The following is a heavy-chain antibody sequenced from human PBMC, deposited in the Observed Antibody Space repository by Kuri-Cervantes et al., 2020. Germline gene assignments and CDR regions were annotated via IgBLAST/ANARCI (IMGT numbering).Heavy chain of an antibody. CDR3: AIEPVSYYYYGMDV. V-gene: IGHV1-8*01. CDR1: GYTFISYD. CDR2: MNPNSGNT. Sequence: ASVKVFCKASGYTFISYDINWVGQATGQGLEWRGWMNPNSGNTGYAQKFQGRVTMTRNNSISKAYMELSSLRAEDTTVYYYAIEPVSYYYYGMDVWGQGTTVTVSS. J-gene: IGHJ6*02.